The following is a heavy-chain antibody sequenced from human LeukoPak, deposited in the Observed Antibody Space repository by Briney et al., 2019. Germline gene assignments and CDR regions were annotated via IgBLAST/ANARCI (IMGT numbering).Heavy chain of an antibody. CDR3: ARVRVLRFLEWSTPLYYYYYMDV. Sequence: SETLSLTCTVSGGSISSYYWSWIRQPPGKGLEWIGEINHSGSTNYNPSLKSRVTISVDTSKNQFSLKLSSVTAADTAVYYCARVRVLRFLEWSTPLYYYYYMDVWGKGTTVTVSS. CDR1: GGSISSYY. CDR2: INHSGST. J-gene: IGHJ6*03. D-gene: IGHD3-3*01. V-gene: IGHV4-34*01.